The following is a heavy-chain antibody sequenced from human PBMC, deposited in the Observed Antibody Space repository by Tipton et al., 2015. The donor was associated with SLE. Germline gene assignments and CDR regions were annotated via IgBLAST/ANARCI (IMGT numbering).Heavy chain of an antibody. V-gene: IGHV4-59*08. CDR2: IYYSGST. CDR1: GGSISSYY. CDR3: ARQKSSGYYFDY. J-gene: IGHJ4*02. Sequence: GLVKPSEALSLTCTVSGGSISSYYWSWIRQPPGKGLEWIGYIYYSGSTNYNPSLKSRVTISVDTSKNQFSLKLSSVTAADTAVYYCARQKSSGYYFDYWGQGTLVTVSS. D-gene: IGHD6-19*01.